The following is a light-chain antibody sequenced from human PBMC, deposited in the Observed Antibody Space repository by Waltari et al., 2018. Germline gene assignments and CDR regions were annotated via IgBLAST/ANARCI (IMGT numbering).Light chain of an antibody. CDR1: KLGDKY. CDR2: QDT. V-gene: IGLV3-1*01. J-gene: IGLJ2*01. CDR3: QAWDSSTLG. Sequence: SYELTQAPSVSVSPGQTATITCSGDKLGDKYACWYQQKTGQSPVLVIYQDTKRPVGIPERLSASNSGNTATLTISGAQAVDEADYYCQAWDSSTLGFGGGTKLTVL.